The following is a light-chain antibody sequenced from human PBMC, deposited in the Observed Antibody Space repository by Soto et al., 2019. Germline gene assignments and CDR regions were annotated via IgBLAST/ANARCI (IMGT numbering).Light chain of an antibody. V-gene: IGKV1-39*01. CDR2: AAS. J-gene: IGKJ2*03. Sequence: DIQMTQSPSSLSASVGDRVTITCRASQNLDNYLNWYQQKPGKAPNLLIYAASRLQSWVPSRFAGRGCGTHSTLTTTSLQPEDVGTYYCQQNVNYPIYSFGQGTKVEIK. CDR3: QQNVNYPIYS. CDR1: QNLDNY.